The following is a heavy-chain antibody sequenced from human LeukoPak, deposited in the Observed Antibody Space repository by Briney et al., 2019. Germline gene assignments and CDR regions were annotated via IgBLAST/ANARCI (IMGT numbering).Heavy chain of an antibody. V-gene: IGHV3-11*01. CDR2: ISSSGSTI. CDR1: GFTFSDYY. D-gene: IGHD3-3*01. J-gene: IGHJ6*03. CDR3: ARCAPREDFWSGPLDANDYYYYMDV. Sequence: PGGSLRLSCAASGFTFSDYYMSWIRQAPGKGLEWVSYISSSGSTIYYADSVKGRFTISRDNAKNSLYLQMNSLRAEDTAVYYCARCAPREDFWSGPLDANDYYYYMDVWGKGTTVTVSS.